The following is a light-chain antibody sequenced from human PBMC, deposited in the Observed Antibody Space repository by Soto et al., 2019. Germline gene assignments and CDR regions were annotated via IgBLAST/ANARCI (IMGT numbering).Light chain of an antibody. J-gene: IGKJ1*01. CDR1: QGISTY. Sequence: DIQMTQSPSSLSASVGDRVIITCRASQGISTYLNWYQQKPGKAPKLLIYAASSLQSGVPSRFSGSGSETDFTLTISSLQPEDFATYSGQQSYSTTWTCGQGTKVEIK. CDR2: AAS. CDR3: QQSYSTTWT. V-gene: IGKV1-39*01.